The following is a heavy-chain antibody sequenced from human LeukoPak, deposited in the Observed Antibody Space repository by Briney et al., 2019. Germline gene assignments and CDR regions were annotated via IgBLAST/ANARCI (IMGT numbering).Heavy chain of an antibody. CDR1: GYTFTSYG. CDR2: ISAYNGNT. V-gene: IGHV1-18*01. D-gene: IGHD2-2*01. CDR3: ARDIVVVPAASPLGWFDP. Sequence: ASVKVSCKASGYTFTSYGISWVRQAPGQGLERMGWISAYNGNTNYAQKLQGRVTMTTDTSTSTAYMELRSLRSDDTAVYYCARDIVVVPAASPLGWFDPWGEGTLVTVSS. J-gene: IGHJ5*02.